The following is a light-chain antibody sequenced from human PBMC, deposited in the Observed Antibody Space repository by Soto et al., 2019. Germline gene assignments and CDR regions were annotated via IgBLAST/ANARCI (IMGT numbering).Light chain of an antibody. CDR3: SSYTSSSTL. J-gene: IGLJ2*01. CDR2: EVS. Sequence: QSVLTQPASVSGSPGQSITISCTVTSSDVGGYNYVSWYQQHPGKTPKLMIYEVSNRPSGVSNRFSGSKSGNTASLTISGLQAEDEADYYCSSYTSSSTLFGGGTKLTVL. CDR1: SSDVGGYNY. V-gene: IGLV2-14*01.